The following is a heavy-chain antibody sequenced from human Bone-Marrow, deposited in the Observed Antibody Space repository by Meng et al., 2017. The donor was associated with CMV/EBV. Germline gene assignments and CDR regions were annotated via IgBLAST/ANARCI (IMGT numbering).Heavy chain of an antibody. D-gene: IGHD1-26*01. Sequence: EVQRVEPGGGLVRHGVALRLSCADSGFTFSNYWMHWVRQVPGKGLLWVSRINTDGTFTSYADSVKGRFTISRDNARNTLYLQMDSLRADDSAVYYCGRDLSGERDHWGHGTLVTVSS. V-gene: IGHV3-74*01. J-gene: IGHJ4*01. CDR2: INTDGTFT. CDR3: GRDLSGERDH. CDR1: GFTFSNYW.